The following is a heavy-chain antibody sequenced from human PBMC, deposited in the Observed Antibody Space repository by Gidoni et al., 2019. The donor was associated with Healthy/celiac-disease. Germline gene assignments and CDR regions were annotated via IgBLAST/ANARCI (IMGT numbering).Heavy chain of an antibody. CDR3: ARALPRIYYDSSGYYLDY. J-gene: IGHJ4*02. Sequence: QVQLVESGGGVVQPGRSLRLSCAASGFTFSSYAMHWVRQAPGKGLEWVAVISYYGSNKYYADSVKGRFTISRDNSKNTLYLQMNSLRAEDTSVYYCARALPRIYYDSSGYYLDYWGQGTLVTVSS. CDR1: GFTFSSYA. CDR2: ISYYGSNK. V-gene: IGHV3-30-3*01. D-gene: IGHD3-22*01.